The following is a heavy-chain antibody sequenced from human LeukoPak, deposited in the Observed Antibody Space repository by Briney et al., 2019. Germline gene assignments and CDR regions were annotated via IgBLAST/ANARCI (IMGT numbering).Heavy chain of an antibody. CDR3: ARDADSSSLYGAFDL. Sequence: GGSLRLSCAASGFTLSRYGMHWVRQAPGKGLEWVAVIWYDGSNEYYGDSVKGRFTLSRDNSKNTLYLHMNSLRAEDTAVYYCARDADSSSLYGAFDLGGQGPLVTVSS. CDR2: IWYDGSNE. CDR1: GFTLSRYG. J-gene: IGHJ4*02. V-gene: IGHV3-33*08. D-gene: IGHD6-13*01.